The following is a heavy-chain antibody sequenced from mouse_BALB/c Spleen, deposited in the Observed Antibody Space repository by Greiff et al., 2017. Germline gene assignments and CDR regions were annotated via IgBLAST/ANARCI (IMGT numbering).Heavy chain of an antibody. V-gene: IGHV1S81*02. CDR3: ARPYYYGSSSFAC. D-gene: IGHD1-1*01. CDR2: INPSNGRT. Sequence: QVQLQQPGAELVKPGASVKLSCKASGYTFTSYWMHWVQQRPGQGLEWIGEINPSNGRTNYNEKFKSKATLTVDKSSSTAYMQLSSLTSEDSAVYYCARPYYYGSSSFACWGQGTLVTVAA. J-gene: IGHJ3*01. CDR1: GYTFTSYW.